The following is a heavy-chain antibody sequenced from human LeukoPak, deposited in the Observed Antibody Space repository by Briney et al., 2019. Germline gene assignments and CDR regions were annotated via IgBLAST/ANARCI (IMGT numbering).Heavy chain of an antibody. CDR2: ISAYNGNT. J-gene: IGHJ4*02. D-gene: IGHD3-16*02. V-gene: IGHV1-18*01. Sequence: ASVKVSCKASGYTFTSYGISWVRQAPGQGLEWMGWISAYNGNTNYAQKLQGRVTITTDTSTSTAYMELRSLRSDDTAVYYCARVDYDYVWGSYRPEEWGQGTLVTVSS. CDR3: ARVDYDYVWGSYRPEE. CDR1: GYTFTSYG.